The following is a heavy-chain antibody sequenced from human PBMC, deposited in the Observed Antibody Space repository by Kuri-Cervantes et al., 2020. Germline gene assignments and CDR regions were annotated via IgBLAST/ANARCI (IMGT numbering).Heavy chain of an antibody. CDR2: IWYDGSNK. D-gene: IGHD1-14*01. V-gene: IGHV3-33*01. CDR1: GFTFSSYG. CDR3: ASGEPAAFDI. J-gene: IGHJ3*02. Sequence: GESLKISCAASGFTFSSYGMHWVRQAPGKGLEWVAVIWYDGSNKYYADSVKGRFTISRDNSENTIYLQMNSLRAGDTAVYYCASGEPAAFDIWGQGTMVTVSS.